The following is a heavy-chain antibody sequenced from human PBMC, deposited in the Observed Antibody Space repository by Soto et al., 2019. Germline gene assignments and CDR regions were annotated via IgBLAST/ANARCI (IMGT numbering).Heavy chain of an antibody. J-gene: IGHJ3*02. CDR2: IYYSGST. V-gene: IGHV4-39*01. CDR3: ERTDYDFRNGHDAFEI. CDR1: GGSISSSSYY. Sequence: QLQLQESGPGLVKPSETLSLTCTVSGGSISSSSYYWGWLRQPPGKGLEWIGSIYYSGSTFHNPSLKRRGTMPVDTSKSQFSLKRSSVTAADTAVYYCERTDYDFRNGHDAFEIWGQGTMVTVSS. D-gene: IGHD3-3*01.